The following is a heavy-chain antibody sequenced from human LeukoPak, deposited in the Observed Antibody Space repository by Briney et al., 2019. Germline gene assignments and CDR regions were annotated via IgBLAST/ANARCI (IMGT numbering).Heavy chain of an antibody. CDR3: ARDLGSSWFEPLDY. V-gene: IGHV4-4*02. Sequence: SETLSLTCAVSGGSISSSAWWSWVRQPPGEGLEWIGEFYHRGSTNYNSFLKTRLTISVDKSKNPFSLQLTSATAADTAVYYCARDLGSSWFEPLDYWGQGILVIVSS. CDR1: GGSISSSAW. J-gene: IGHJ4*02. CDR2: FYHRGST. D-gene: IGHD6-13*01.